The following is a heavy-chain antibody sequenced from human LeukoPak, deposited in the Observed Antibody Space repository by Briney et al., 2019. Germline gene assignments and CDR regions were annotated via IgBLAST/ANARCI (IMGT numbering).Heavy chain of an antibody. D-gene: IGHD1-26*01. CDR3: ARRRGSYCLDY. CDR2: IKRDGSEK. J-gene: IGHJ4*02. CDR1: GFTISSYW. V-gene: IGHV3-7*01. Sequence: GGSLRLSCAASGFTISSYWMTWVRQAPGQGLEWVAEIKRDGSEKNYVDSVKGRFTISRDNAKNSLYLQMNSLRAEDMAVYYCARRRGSYCLDYWGQGTLVTVSS.